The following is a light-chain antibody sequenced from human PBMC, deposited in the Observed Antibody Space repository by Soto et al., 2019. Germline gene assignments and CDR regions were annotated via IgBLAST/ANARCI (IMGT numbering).Light chain of an antibody. CDR3: QQYVSSVT. J-gene: IGKJ5*01. Sequence: VLRKYQGTLSFSPGEGATVSWRASQSISGNYLAWYQQNPGQAPRLLIYGASNRATGIPERFSGSGSGTDFTLTIGRLEPQDSAMYYCQQYVSSVTFGQGTRLEI. CDR2: GAS. V-gene: IGKV3-20*01. CDR1: QSISGNY.